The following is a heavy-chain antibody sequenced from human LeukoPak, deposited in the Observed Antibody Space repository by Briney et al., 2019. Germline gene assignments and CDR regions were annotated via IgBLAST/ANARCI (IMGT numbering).Heavy chain of an antibody. V-gene: IGHV3-30*18. J-gene: IGHJ4*02. D-gene: IGHD4-17*01. Sequence: GGSLGLSCAASGFTFSSYGMHWVRQAPGKGLEWVAVISYDGSNKYYADSVKGRFTISRDNSKNTLYLQMNSLRAEDTAVYYCAKTSVTTGIDYWGQGTLVTVSS. CDR2: ISYDGSNK. CDR3: AKTSVTTGIDY. CDR1: GFTFSSYG.